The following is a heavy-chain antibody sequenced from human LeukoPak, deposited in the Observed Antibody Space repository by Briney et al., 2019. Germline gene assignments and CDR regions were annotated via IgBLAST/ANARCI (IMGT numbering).Heavy chain of an antibody. D-gene: IGHD2-21*01. V-gene: IGHV1-69*13. Sequence: ASVKVSCKASGGTFSSYAMSWVRQAPGQGLEWMGGIIPIFGTANYAQKFQGRVTITADESTSTAYMELSSLRSEDTAVYYCARDFGAERGGDWFDPWGQGTLVTVSS. J-gene: IGHJ5*02. CDR2: IIPIFGTA. CDR1: GGTFSSYA. CDR3: ARDFGAERGGDWFDP.